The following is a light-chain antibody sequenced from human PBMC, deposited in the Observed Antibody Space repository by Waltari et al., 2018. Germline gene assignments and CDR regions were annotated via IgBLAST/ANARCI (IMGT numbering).Light chain of an antibody. V-gene: IGLV3-21*02. J-gene: IGLJ2*01. CDR1: DIGYKS. CDR2: ENS. Sequence: SYVLTQPPSVSVAPGQTARIPCEGTDIGYKSVHWYHQRPGQAPVLVLHENSDRPSGIPERISGSNSVNMATLSISRVEAGDEADYYCQVWDSRSDHVVFGGGTKLTVL. CDR3: QVWDSRSDHVV.